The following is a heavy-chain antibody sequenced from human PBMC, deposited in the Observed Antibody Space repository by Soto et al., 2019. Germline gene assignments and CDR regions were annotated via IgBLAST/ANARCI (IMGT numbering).Heavy chain of an antibody. CDR3: AKAPPEVPGTTWKHYYYGMDV. Sequence: HPGGSLRLSCAASGFTFSSYAMSWVRQAPGKGLEWVSAISGSGGSTYYADSVKGRFTISRDNSKNTLYLQMNSLRAEDTAVYYCAKAPPEVPGTTWKHYYYGMDVWGQGTTVTVSS. V-gene: IGHV3-23*01. CDR1: GFTFSSYA. D-gene: IGHD1-1*01. J-gene: IGHJ6*02. CDR2: ISGSGGST.